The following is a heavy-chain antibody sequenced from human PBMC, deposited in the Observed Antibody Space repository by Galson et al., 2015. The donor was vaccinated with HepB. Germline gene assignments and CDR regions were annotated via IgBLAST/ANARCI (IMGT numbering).Heavy chain of an antibody. CDR1: GFTFNNAR. V-gene: IGHV3-15*07. D-gene: IGHD6-13*01. Sequence: SLRLSCAASGFTFNNARMNWVRQAPGKGLEWVGRIKSKSDGETTDYAAPVKGRFTISRDDSKNTLYLQMNSLKTEDTGVYYCSTGGSTSWYWGFDYWGQGILVT. J-gene: IGHJ4*02. CDR2: IKSKSDGETT. CDR3: STGGSTSWYWGFDY.